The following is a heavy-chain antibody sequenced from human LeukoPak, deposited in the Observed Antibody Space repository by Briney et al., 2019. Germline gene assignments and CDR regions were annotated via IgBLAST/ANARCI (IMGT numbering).Heavy chain of an antibody. J-gene: IGHJ4*02. D-gene: IGHD6-6*01. CDR1: GFTLSSYA. Sequence: GGSLRLSCATSGFTLSSYAMSWVRQAPGKGLEWVSGITTSGTRTYYADSVKGRFTISRDNSKNTLYLQMNSLRAEDTAVYYCAKEYYYVHWGQGTLVTVSS. CDR3: AKEYYYVH. CDR2: ITTSGTRT. V-gene: IGHV3-23*05.